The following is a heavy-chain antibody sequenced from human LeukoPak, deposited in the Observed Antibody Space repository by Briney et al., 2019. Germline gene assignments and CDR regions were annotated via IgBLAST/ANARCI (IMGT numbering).Heavy chain of an antibody. CDR3: ARTVSMMPGRILFDY. V-gene: IGHV4-30-4*01. CDR2: IYYSGST. D-gene: IGHD3-22*01. J-gene: IGHJ4*02. CDR1: GGSISSGDYY. Sequence: SQTLSLTCTVSGGSISSGDYYWSWIRQPPGKGLEWIGYIYYSGSTYYNPSLKSRVTISVDTSKNQLSLKLSSVTAADTAVYYCARTVSMMPGRILFDYWGQGTLVTVSS.